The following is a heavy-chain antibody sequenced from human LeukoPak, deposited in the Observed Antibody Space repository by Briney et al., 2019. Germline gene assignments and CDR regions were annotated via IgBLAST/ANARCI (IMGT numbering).Heavy chain of an antibody. V-gene: IGHV3-53*04. CDR3: ARGGSGWTFDY. CDR2: IYSGGST. D-gene: IGHD6-19*01. Sequence: GGSLRLSCAASGFTVSSNYMSWVRQAPGKGLEWVSVIYSGGSTYYADSVRGRFTISRHNSKNTLYLQMNSLRAEDTAVYYCARGGSGWTFDYWSQGTLVTVSS. CDR1: GFTVSSNY. J-gene: IGHJ4*02.